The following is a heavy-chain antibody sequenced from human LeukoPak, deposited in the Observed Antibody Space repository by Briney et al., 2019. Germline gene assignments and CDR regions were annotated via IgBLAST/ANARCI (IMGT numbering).Heavy chain of an antibody. D-gene: IGHD6-13*01. Sequence: PSETLSLTCTVSGGSISSYYWSWIRQPPGKGLEWIGYIYYSGSTNYNPSLKSRVTISVDTSKNQFSLKLSSVTAADTAVYYCARSSWYARHDAFDIWGQGTMVTVSS. CDR1: GGSISSYY. J-gene: IGHJ3*02. CDR2: IYYSGST. CDR3: ARSSWYARHDAFDI. V-gene: IGHV4-59*08.